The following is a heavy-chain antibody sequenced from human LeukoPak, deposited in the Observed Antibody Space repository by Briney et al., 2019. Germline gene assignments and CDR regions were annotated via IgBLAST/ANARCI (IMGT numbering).Heavy chain of an antibody. CDR3: ARGISYYDSSGIDY. CDR1: GGSISSYY. D-gene: IGHD3-22*01. Sequence: SETLSLTCTVSGGSISSYYWSWIRQPPGKGLEWIGYTHYSGTNYNPSLKSRVTISADTSKDQFSLKLSSVTAADTAVYYCARGISYYDSSGIDYWGQGTLVTVSS. CDR2: THYSGT. V-gene: IGHV4-59*01. J-gene: IGHJ4*02.